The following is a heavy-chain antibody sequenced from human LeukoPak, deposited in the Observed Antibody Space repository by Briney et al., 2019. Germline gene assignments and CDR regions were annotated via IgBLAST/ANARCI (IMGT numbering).Heavy chain of an antibody. CDR2: IYYNGCA. J-gene: IGHJ5*02. CDR3: ARTPGIAAAGTNNWFDP. Sequence: SETLSLTCTVSGGSISTSDYSWGWIRQPPGKGLEWIDTIYYNGCAHYTVSLKSRVTISVDTSKSQFSLKLSSVTAADTAVYYCARTPGIAAAGTNNWFDPWGQGTLVTVSS. D-gene: IGHD6-13*01. CDR1: GGSISTSDYS. V-gene: IGHV4-39*01.